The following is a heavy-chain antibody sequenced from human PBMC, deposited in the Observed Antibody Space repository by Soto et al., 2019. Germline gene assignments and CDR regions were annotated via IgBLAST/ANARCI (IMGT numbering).Heavy chain of an antibody. CDR1: GGSFSGYY. J-gene: IGHJ4*02. CDR2: INHSGST. D-gene: IGHD2-15*01. V-gene: IGHV4-34*01. Sequence: SETLSLTCAVYGGSFSGYYWSWIRQPPGKGLEWIGEINHSGSTNYNTSLKSRVTISVDTSKNQFSLMLSSVTAADTAVYYCARGLNCSGGSCYRNYFDYWGQGTLVTVSS. CDR3: ARGLNCSGGSCYRNYFDY.